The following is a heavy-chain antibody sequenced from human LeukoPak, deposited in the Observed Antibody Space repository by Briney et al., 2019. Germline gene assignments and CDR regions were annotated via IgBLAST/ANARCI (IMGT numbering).Heavy chain of an antibody. V-gene: IGHV4-39*07. J-gene: IGHJ4*02. Sequence: SETLSLTCTVSGGSISSSSYYWGWIRQPPGKGLEWIGSIYYSGSTNYNPSLKSRVTISVDTSKNQFSLKLSSVTAADTAVYYCARGVLRFLVYYDYWGQGTLVTVSS. D-gene: IGHD3-3*01. CDR1: GGSISSSSYY. CDR2: IYYSGST. CDR3: ARGVLRFLVYYDY.